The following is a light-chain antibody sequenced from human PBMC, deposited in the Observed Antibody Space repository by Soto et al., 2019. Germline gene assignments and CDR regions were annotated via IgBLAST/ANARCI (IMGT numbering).Light chain of an antibody. Sequence: DIQMTQSPSTLSASVGDRVTITCRAGQSISGLLAWYQKKPGKAPKLLLYEASTLESGVPSRFSGSGSGTEFTLTINSLQPDEFATYYCQQYRSYSSFGQGTRLEI. CDR1: QSISGL. J-gene: IGKJ2*01. V-gene: IGKV1-5*03. CDR2: EAS. CDR3: QQYRSYSS.